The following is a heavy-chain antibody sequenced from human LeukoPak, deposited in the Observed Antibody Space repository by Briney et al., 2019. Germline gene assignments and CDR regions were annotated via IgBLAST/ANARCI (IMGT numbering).Heavy chain of an antibody. CDR3: AKVPNEYFYYYYMDV. V-gene: IGHV3-23*01. D-gene: IGHD1-1*01. J-gene: IGHJ6*03. Sequence: GGALRLSCAASGFTFSSYAMSWVRQAPGKGLEWVSAISGSGGSTYYADSLKGRFTISRDNSKNTLYLQMNSLRAEDTAVYYCAKVPNEYFYYYYMDVWGKGTTVTVSS. CDR1: GFTFSSYA. CDR2: ISGSGGST.